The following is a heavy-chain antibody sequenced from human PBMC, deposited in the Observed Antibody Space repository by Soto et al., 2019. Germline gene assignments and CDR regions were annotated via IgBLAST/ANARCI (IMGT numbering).Heavy chain of an antibody. Sequence: QVQLVQSGAEVRKPGSSVTVSCKASGGTFSNYAISWVRQAPGQGLEWMGGIIPIVGTGSYAQKFQGRVTITADEPTTTAELGLSSLRFEDTAVYYCARVVILVPNASTHSYYHMDVWGPGTTVTVSS. V-gene: IGHV1-69*01. D-gene: IGHD2-2*01. CDR2: IIPIVGTG. J-gene: IGHJ6*02. CDR3: ARVVILVPNASTHSYYHMDV. CDR1: GGTFSNYA.